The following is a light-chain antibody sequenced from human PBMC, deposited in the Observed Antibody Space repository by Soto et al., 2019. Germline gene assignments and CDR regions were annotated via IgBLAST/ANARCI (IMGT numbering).Light chain of an antibody. V-gene: IGKV3-20*01. CDR1: QTVNRNY. CDR3: QQYIDSSRT. Sequence: EILLTQSPGTLASSPGDGATLSCRASQTVNRNYLAWYHQRPGQPPRLLIYGVSNRASGVPDRFSGDGSGTEFTLTIGRLDPDDFGVYYCQQYIDSSRTFGQGTRVEVK. J-gene: IGKJ1*01. CDR2: GVS.